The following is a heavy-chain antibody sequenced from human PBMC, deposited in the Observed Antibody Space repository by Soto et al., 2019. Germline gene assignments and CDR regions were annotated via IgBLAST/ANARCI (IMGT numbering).Heavy chain of an antibody. J-gene: IGHJ2*01. CDR2: IIPIFGTA. CDR1: GGTFSSYA. V-gene: IGHV1-69*12. CDR3: ASRYCISTSCSFNWYFDL. Sequence: QVQLVQSGAEVKMPGSSVKVSCKASGGTFSSYAISWVRQAPGQGLEWMGGIIPIFGTANYAQKFQGRVTITADESTSTAYMELSSLRSEDTAVYYCASRYCISTSCSFNWYFDLWGRGTLVTVSS. D-gene: IGHD2-2*01.